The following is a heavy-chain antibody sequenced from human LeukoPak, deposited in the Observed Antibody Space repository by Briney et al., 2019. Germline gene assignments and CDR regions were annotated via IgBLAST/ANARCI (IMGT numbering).Heavy chain of an antibody. D-gene: IGHD5-12*01. V-gene: IGHV3-30-3*01. CDR2: ISYDGSNK. J-gene: IGHJ6*02. CDR1: GFTFSSYA. CDR3: ARGTGGRVATISYYYYGMDV. Sequence: PGGSLRLSCAASGFTFSSYAMHWVRQAPGNGLEWVALISYDGSNKYYADSVKGRFTISRDNSKNTLYLQMNSLRAEDTAVYYCARGTGGRVATISYYYYGMDVWGQGTTVTVSS.